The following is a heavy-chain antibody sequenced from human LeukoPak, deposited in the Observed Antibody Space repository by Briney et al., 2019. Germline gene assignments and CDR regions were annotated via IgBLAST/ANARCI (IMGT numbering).Heavy chain of an antibody. V-gene: IGHV3-23*01. CDR3: AKWPEGAMDYFDY. CDR1: GFSFSSYA. D-gene: IGHD3-16*01. J-gene: IGHJ4*02. Sequence: GGSLRLSCAASGFSFSSYAMTWARQAPVKGLEWVSAISGDGTRTYYADSVKGRFTISRDNSKNTLYLEMSSLGVEDTAIYYCAKWPEGAMDYFDYWGQGTLVTVSS. CDR2: ISGDGTRT.